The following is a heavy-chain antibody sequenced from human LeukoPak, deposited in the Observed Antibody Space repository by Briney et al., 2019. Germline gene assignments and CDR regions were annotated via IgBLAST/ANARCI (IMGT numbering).Heavy chain of an antibody. CDR2: IIPIFGTA. CDR1: GGTFSSYA. Sequence: ASVKVSCKASGGTFSSYAISWVRQAPGQGLEWMGGIIPIFGTANYAQKFQGRVTITADESTSTAYMELSSLRSEDTAVYYCARGGYSYGYVAHFDYWGQGTLVTASS. J-gene: IGHJ4*02. D-gene: IGHD5-18*01. V-gene: IGHV1-69*13. CDR3: ARGGYSYGYVAHFDY.